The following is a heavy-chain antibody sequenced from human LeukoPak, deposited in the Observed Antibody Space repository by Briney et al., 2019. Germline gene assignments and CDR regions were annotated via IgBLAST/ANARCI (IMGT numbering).Heavy chain of an antibody. V-gene: IGHV3-23*01. CDR1: GFTFSSYA. Sequence: PGGSLRLSCAASGFTFSSYAMSWVRQAPGKGLEWVSAISGSGGSTYYADSVKGRFTISRDNSKNTLYLQMNSLRAEDTAVYYCAKDQEYQLEEWGSNDYWGQGTLVTVSS. D-gene: IGHD2-2*01. CDR2: ISGSGGST. J-gene: IGHJ4*02. CDR3: AKDQEYQLEEWGSNDY.